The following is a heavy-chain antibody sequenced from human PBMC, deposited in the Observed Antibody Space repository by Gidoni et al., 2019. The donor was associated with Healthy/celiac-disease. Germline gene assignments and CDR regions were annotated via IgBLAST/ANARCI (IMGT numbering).Heavy chain of an antibody. Sequence: QVQLVESGGGVVQPGWSLRLSCAASGFTFSSYAMHWVRQAPGKGLEWVAVISYDGSNKYYADSVKGRFTISRDNSKNTLYLQMNSLRAEDTAVYYCARSHSNDRYFDWSGGASGAFDIWGQGTMVTVSS. CDR1: GFTFSSYA. CDR3: ARSHSNDRYFDWSGGASGAFDI. CDR2: ISYDGSNK. V-gene: IGHV3-30-3*01. D-gene: IGHD3-9*01. J-gene: IGHJ3*02.